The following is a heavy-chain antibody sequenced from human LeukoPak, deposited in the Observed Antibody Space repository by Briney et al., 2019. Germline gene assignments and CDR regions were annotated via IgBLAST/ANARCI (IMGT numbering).Heavy chain of an antibody. V-gene: IGHV3-53*04. CDR2: IYSGGST. CDR3: ARDPYYYDSSGYYV. Sequence: PGGSLRLSCVASGFTVSSNYMGWVRQAPGKGLEWVSVIYSGGSTYYADSVKGRFTISRHNSKNTLYLQMNSLRAEDTAVYYCARDPYYYDSSGYYVWGQGTLVTVSS. CDR1: GFTVSSNY. J-gene: IGHJ4*02. D-gene: IGHD3-22*01.